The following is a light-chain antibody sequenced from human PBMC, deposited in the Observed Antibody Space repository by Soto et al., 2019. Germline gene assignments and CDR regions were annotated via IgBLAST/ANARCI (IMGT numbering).Light chain of an antibody. CDR2: LGS. J-gene: IGKJ1*01. CDR1: QSLLHSNGYKY. CDR3: MQGLQTPWT. Sequence: DIVMTQSPLSLPVTPGEPASISCRSSQSLLHSNGYKYQDWYVQKPVQSPQLLIYLGSNRAFGVADRFSGSGSGTDFTLNVNRVEAEGVGGYYCMQGLQTPWTLGQGTKVEIK. V-gene: IGKV2-28*01.